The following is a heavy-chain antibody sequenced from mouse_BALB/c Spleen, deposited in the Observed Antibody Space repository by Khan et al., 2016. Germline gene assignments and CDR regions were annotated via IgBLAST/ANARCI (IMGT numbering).Heavy chain of an antibody. V-gene: IGHV1-9*01. CDR3: ARYYYGRALYYFDY. D-gene: IGHD1-1*01. CDR2: ILPGSGST. CDR1: GYTFSSYW. Sequence: QVRLQQSGAELMKPGASVKISCKATGYTFSSYWIEWVKQRPGHGLEWIGEILPGSGSTNYNEKFKGKATFTADTSSNTAYMQLSSLTSEDSAVYYCARYYYGRALYYFDYWGQGTTLTVSS. J-gene: IGHJ2*01.